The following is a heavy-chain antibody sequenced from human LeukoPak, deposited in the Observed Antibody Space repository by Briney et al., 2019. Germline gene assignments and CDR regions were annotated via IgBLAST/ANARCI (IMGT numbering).Heavy chain of an antibody. CDR2: IYYSGST. D-gene: IGHD2-2*01. V-gene: IGHV4-39*07. CDR3: TRLLGYCSSTSCSDHYYYGMDV. Sequence: SETLSLTCTVSGGSISSSSYYWGWIRQPPGKGLEWIGSIYYSGSTYYNPSLKSRVTISVDTSKNQFSLKLSSVTAADTAVYYCTRLLGYCSSTSCSDHYYYGMDVWGQGTTVTVSS. CDR1: GGSISSSSYY. J-gene: IGHJ6*02.